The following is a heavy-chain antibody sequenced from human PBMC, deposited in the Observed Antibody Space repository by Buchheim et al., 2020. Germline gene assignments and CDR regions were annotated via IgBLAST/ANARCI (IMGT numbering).Heavy chain of an antibody. CDR2: ISASGVST. J-gene: IGHJ4*02. V-gene: IGHV3-23*01. CDR3: AKGLDSGGYRPVDH. CDR1: GFTFSSYA. D-gene: IGHD1-26*01. Sequence: EVQLLESGGGLVQPGGSLRLSCAAAGFTFSSYAMNWVRQAPGKGLEWVSDISASGVSTYYADSVKGRFTISRDNSKNTLYLQMNSLRAEDTAIYYCAKGLDSGGYRPVDHWGQGTL.